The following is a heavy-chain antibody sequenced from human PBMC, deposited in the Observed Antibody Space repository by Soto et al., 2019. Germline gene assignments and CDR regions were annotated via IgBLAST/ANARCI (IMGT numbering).Heavy chain of an antibody. Sequence: SETLSLTCAVYGGSFSGYYWSWIRQPPGKGLEWIGEINHSGSTNYNPSLKSRVTISVDTSKNQFSLKLSSVTAADTAVYYCARKGDSSSNLGISWFDPWGQGTLVTVS. CDR1: GGSFSGYY. D-gene: IGHD6-13*01. CDR3: ARKGDSSSNLGISWFDP. J-gene: IGHJ5*02. CDR2: INHSGST. V-gene: IGHV4-34*01.